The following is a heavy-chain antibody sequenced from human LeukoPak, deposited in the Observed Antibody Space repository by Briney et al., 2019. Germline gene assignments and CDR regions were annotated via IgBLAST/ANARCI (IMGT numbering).Heavy chain of an antibody. V-gene: IGHV3-23*01. CDR3: AKTHRYCSSTSCHFDY. Sequence: PGGAVTVSCLASGCTFSSYAMSWVGQAPGKGREGVGVIRGSVGSTYYAHTVKGRVTISKDNSKTTLYLPMNSVSAEDTAVYYCAKTHRYCSSTSCHFDYWGKGTLVTVSS. J-gene: IGHJ4*02. CDR1: GCTFSSYA. CDR2: IRGSVGST. D-gene: IGHD2-2*01.